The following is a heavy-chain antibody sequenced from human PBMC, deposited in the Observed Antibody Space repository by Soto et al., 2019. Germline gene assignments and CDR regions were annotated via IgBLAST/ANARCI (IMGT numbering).Heavy chain of an antibody. CDR3: AIVLFTPPYGYCCMDV. CDR1: GGSISSYY. CDR2: IYYSGST. J-gene: IGHJ6*02. D-gene: IGHD3-10*01. Sequence: SETLSLTCTVSGGSISSYYWSWIRQPPGKGLEWIGYIYYSGSTNYNPSLKSRVTISVDTSKNQFSLKLSSVTAADTAVYYCAIVLFTPPYGYCCMDVWGQGTTVTVSS. V-gene: IGHV4-59*01.